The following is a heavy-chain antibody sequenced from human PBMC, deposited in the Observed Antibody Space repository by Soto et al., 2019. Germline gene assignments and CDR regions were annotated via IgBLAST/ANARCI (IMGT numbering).Heavy chain of an antibody. D-gene: IGHD3-16*01. Sequence: ASVKVSCKACGYIFVNYGIAWVRQAPGQGLEWMGWISPYTGNTHSATKVQGRLTMTTDTSTSTAYMDLGSLTSDDTAVYYCVMVDNYVTPTPQDVWGQGTTVTVSS. J-gene: IGHJ6*02. CDR1: GYIFVNYG. CDR3: VMVDNYVTPTPQDV. CDR2: ISPYTGNT. V-gene: IGHV1-18*01.